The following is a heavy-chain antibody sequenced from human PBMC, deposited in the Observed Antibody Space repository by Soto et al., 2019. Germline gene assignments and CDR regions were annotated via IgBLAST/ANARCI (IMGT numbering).Heavy chain of an antibody. D-gene: IGHD2-8*01. CDR1: GGSISSYY. V-gene: IGHV4-59*01. Sequence: PSETLSLTWTVSGGSISSYYWSWIRQPPGKGLEWIGYIYYSGSTNYNPSLKSRVTISVDTSKNQFSLKLSSVTAADTAVYYCARRYAGNFDYWGQGTLVTVSS. CDR3: ARRYAGNFDY. J-gene: IGHJ4*02. CDR2: IYYSGST.